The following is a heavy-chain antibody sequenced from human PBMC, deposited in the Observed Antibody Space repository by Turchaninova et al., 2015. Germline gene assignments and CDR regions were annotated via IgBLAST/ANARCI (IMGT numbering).Heavy chain of an antibody. CDR3: ATATL. J-gene: IGHJ1*01. Sequence: HLWGSLRLSCAASGFTFSSSWMHWVRQTPGKGLVWVSHISSDGSSTTYADSVKGRFTISRDNAKNTLYLQMTSLRAEDTAVYYCATATLGGQGTLVTVSS. CDR2: ISSDGSST. V-gene: IGHV3-74*01. CDR1: GFTFSSSW.